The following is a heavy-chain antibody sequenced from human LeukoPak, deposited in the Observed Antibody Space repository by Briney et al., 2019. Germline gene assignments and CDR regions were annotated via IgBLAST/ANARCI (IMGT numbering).Heavy chain of an antibody. CDR2: ISYDGSNK. CDR1: GFTFSSYG. D-gene: IGHD2-2*01. J-gene: IGHJ6*02. Sequence: SGRSLRLSCAASGFTFSSYGMHWVRQAPGKGLEWVAVISYDGSNKYYADSVKGRCTISRDNSKNTLYMQMNSLRAEDTAVYYCAKSRYCSSTSCSEPRLYYYNGMDVWGQGTTVTVSS. CDR3: AKSRYCSSTSCSEPRLYYYNGMDV. V-gene: IGHV3-30*18.